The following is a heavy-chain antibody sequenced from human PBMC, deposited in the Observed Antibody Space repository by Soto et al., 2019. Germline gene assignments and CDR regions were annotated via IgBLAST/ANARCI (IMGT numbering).Heavy chain of an antibody. D-gene: IGHD5-12*01. CDR3: ARGPYSGYDSAIDY. J-gene: IGHJ4*02. CDR2: IIPIFGTA. V-gene: IGHV1-69*13. Sequence: VASVKVSCKASGGTFSSYAISWVRQAPGQGLEWMGGIIPIFGTANYAQKFQGRVTITADESTSTAYMELSSLRSEDTAVYYCARGPYSGYDSAIDYWGQGTLVTVSS. CDR1: GGTFSSYA.